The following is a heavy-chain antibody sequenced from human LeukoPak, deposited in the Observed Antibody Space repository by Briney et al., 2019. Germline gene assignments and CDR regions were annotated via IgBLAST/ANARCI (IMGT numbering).Heavy chain of an antibody. J-gene: IGHJ6*02. CDR1: GFTFSSYA. CDR2: ISGSGGST. CDR3: ARFRYCSGGSCYVTIYYYYGMDV. Sequence: SGGSLRLSCAASGFTFSSYAMSWVRQAPGKGLEWVSAISGSGGSTYYADSVKGRFTISRDNSKNTLYLQMNSLRAEDTAEYYCARFRYCSGGSCYVTIYYYYGMDVWGQGTTVTVSS. D-gene: IGHD2-15*01. V-gene: IGHV3-23*01.